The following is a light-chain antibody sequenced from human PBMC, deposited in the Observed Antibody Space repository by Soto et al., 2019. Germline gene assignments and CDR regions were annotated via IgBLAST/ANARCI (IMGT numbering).Light chain of an antibody. CDR1: QSISDT. CDR3: QQYNNWPWT. J-gene: IGKJ1*01. Sequence: EIVMTQSPATLSVSPGGRATLSCRVSQSISDTLAWYQQKPGQAPRLLIHGASTRATGFPARFSGSGSGTAFTLTISSLQSEDFAVYYCQQYNNWPWTFGQGTKVEIK. CDR2: GAS. V-gene: IGKV3-15*01.